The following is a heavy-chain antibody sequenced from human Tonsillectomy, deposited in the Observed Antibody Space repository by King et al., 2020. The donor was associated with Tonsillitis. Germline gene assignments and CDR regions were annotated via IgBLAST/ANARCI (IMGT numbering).Heavy chain of an antibody. J-gene: IGHJ4*02. D-gene: IGHD3-10*01. V-gene: IGHV3-66*01. CDR2: INSGGST. CDR3: AIRYYTARGVKGYYFDY. Sequence: VQLVESGGGLVQPGGSLRLSCAASGFTVTSNYMSWVRQAPGKGPEWVSFINSGGSTYYADSVKGRFTISRDNSKNTLYLQMNSLGAQDTAVYYCAIRYYTARGVKGYYFDYWGQGTLVTVSS. CDR1: GFTVTSNY.